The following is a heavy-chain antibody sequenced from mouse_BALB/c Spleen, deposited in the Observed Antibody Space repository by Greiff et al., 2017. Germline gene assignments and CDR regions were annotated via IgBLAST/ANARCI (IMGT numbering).Heavy chain of an antibody. CDR2: IWAGGST. Sequence: VKLQESGPGLVAPSQSLSITCTVSGFSLTSYGVHWVRQPPGKGLEWLGVIWAGGSTNYNSALMSRLSISKDNSKSQVFLKMNSLQTDDTAMYYCARDFDYDVAYWGQGTLVTVSA. D-gene: IGHD2-4*01. CDR1: GFSLTSYG. CDR3: ARDFDYDVAY. J-gene: IGHJ3*01. V-gene: IGHV2-9*02.